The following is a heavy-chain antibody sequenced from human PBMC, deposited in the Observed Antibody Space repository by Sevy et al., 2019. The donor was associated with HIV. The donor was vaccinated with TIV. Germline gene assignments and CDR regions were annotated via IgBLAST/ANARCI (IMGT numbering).Heavy chain of an antibody. J-gene: IGHJ6*02. V-gene: IGHV3-11*06. D-gene: IGHD3-3*01. CDR2: ISSSSSYT. CDR1: GFTFSDYY. CDR3: ARAYYDFWSGYYPRSPYYYYGMYV. Sequence: GGSLRLSCAASGFTFSDYYMSWIRQAPGKGLEWVSYISSSSSYTNYADSVKGRFTISRDNAKNSLYLQMNSLRAEDTAVYYCARAYYDFWSGYYPRSPYYYYGMYVWGQGTTVTVSS.